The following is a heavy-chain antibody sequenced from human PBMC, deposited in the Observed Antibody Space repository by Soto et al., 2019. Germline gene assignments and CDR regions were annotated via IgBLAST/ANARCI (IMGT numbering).Heavy chain of an antibody. J-gene: IGHJ5*02. CDR3: AREIRLRRRIAAAGLVGGSWFDP. CDR2: ISSSSSTI. D-gene: IGHD6-13*01. V-gene: IGHV3-48*01. CDR1: GFTFSSYS. Sequence: GGSLRLSCAASGFTFSSYSMNWVRQAPGKGLEWVSYISSSSSTIYYADSVKGRFTISRDNAKNSLYLQMNSLRAEDTAVYYCAREIRLRRRIAAAGLVGGSWFDPWGQGTLVTVSS.